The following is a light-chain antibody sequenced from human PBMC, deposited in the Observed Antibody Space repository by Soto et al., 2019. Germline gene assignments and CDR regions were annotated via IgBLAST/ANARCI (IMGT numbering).Light chain of an antibody. J-gene: IGKJ4*01. CDR3: QQSYTTPRT. V-gene: IGKV1-39*01. CDR2: AAS. Sequence: DIQMTQSPSSLSASVGDRVTITCRASQSISSYLNWYQQKPGKAPKVLIYAASRLQSGVPSRFSGSGSGTDFTLTISSLQPADFATYDCQQSYTTPRTFGGGTKVEIK. CDR1: QSISSY.